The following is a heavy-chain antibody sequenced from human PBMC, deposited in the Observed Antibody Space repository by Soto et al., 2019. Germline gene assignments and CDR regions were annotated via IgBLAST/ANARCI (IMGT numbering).Heavy chain of an antibody. J-gene: IGHJ3*02. CDR2: ISYDGSKK. D-gene: IGHD2-8*01. V-gene: IGHV3-30*18. CDR1: GLTFSAYG. Sequence: ARLVESGGGVVQPGRSLRLSCEASGLTFSAYGMHWVRQAPGKGLEWVATISYDGSKKYFGDSVKGRFPISRDNSKSTLDLERNSLRTEDSAVYYCAKASHCNKGRCSLGLIGDRAFDIWCQGTIVTVSS. CDR3: AKASHCNKGRCSLGLIGDRAFDI.